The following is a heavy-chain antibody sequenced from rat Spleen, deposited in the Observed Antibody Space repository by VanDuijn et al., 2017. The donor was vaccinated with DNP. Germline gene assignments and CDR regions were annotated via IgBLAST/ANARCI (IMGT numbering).Heavy chain of an antibody. V-gene: IGHV5-19*01. D-gene: IGHD5-1*01. CDR3: ARPLTGSSGD. Sequence: EVQLVESGGDLVQPGRSLKLSCAASGITFSNSGMHWIRQVPGKGLEWVASITSSGGSTYYPDSVKGRFTISRDNAKSTLYLQMDSLRSEDTATYYCARPLTGSSGDWGQGVMVTVSS. J-gene: IGHJ2*01. CDR2: ITSSGGST. CDR1: GITFSNSG.